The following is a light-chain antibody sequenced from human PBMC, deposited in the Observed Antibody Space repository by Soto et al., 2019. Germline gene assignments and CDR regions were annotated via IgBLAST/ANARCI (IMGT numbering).Light chain of an antibody. J-gene: IGKJ1*01. Sequence: ESVLTQSPGTLSLSPGERATLSCRASQSVSSNSLAWYQQKPGQAPRLLIYGASSRATGTPDRFSGSGSGTDCTLTISRLEPEDFAVYYGQQFGGSPPSWTFGQGTKVEI. V-gene: IGKV3-20*01. CDR1: QSVSSNS. CDR2: GAS. CDR3: QQFGGSPPSWT.